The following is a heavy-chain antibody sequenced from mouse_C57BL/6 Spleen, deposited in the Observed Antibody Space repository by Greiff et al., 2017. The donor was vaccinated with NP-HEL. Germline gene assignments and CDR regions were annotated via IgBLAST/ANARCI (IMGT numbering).Heavy chain of an antibody. J-gene: IGHJ4*01. V-gene: IGHV14-2*01. CDR2: IDPEDGET. Sequence: EVQLVESGAELVKPGASVKLSCTASGFNIKDYYMHWVKQRTEQGLEWIGRIDPEDGETKYAPKFQGKATITAGTSSNTAYLQLSSLTSEDTAVYYWASLLTTVGNYYAMDYWGKGTSVTVSS. D-gene: IGHD1-1*01. CDR1: GFNIKDYY. CDR3: ASLLTTVGNYYAMDY.